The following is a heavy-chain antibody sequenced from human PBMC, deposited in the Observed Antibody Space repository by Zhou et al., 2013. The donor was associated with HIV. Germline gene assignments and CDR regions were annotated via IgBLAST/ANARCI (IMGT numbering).Heavy chain of an antibody. D-gene: IGHD3-10*01. Sequence: QVQVVQSGAEVKKPGSSVKVSCEASGGTFISYAISWVRQAPGQGLQWMGGIIPRFGTTNYAQKFQGRVTITTDESTSTVYMELSSLRSEDTAVYYCARDQGVNWFDPWGQGTLVTVSS. J-gene: IGHJ5*02. V-gene: IGHV1-69*05. CDR2: IIPRFGTT. CDR3: ARDQGVNWFDP. CDR1: GGTFISYA.